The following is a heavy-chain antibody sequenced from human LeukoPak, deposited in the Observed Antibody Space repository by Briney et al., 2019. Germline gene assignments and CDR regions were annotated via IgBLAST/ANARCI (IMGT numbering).Heavy chain of an antibody. Sequence: PSETLSLTCTVSGGSISSYYWSWIRQPPGKGLEWIGYIYHSGSTYYNPSLKSRVTISVDRSKNQFSLKLSSVTAADTAVYYCARGYSSSSVYSYYYMDVWGKGTTVTVSS. J-gene: IGHJ6*03. CDR1: GGSISSYY. D-gene: IGHD6-6*01. CDR3: ARGYSSSSVYSYYYMDV. CDR2: IYHSGST. V-gene: IGHV4-59*12.